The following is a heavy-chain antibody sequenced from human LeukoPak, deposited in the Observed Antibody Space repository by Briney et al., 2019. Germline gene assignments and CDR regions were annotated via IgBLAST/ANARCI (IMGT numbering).Heavy chain of an antibody. CDR2: ISGSGGST. D-gene: IGHD3-22*01. J-gene: IGHJ4*02. CDR1: GFTFSSYV. CDR3: ASRSGYYTYYFDY. Sequence: PGGSLRLSCAASGFTFSSYVMSWVRQAPGKGLEWVSAISGSGGSTYYADSVKGRFTISRDNSKNTLYLQMNSLRAEDTAVYYCASRSGYYTYYFDYWGQGTLVTVSS. V-gene: IGHV3-23*01.